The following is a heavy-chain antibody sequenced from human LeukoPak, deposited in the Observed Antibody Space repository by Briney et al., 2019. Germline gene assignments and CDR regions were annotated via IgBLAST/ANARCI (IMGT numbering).Heavy chain of an antibody. J-gene: IGHJ4*02. CDR2: IYTSGST. CDR1: GVSISIYY. Sequence: SETLSLTCTVSGVSISIYYWSWIRQPAGKGLEWVGRIYTSGSTNYTPSLKSRVTMSVDTSKNQFSLKLSSVTAAGTAVYYCARGTSAVRNLDSWGQGTLVTVSS. CDR3: ARGTSAVRNLDS. D-gene: IGHD1-14*01. V-gene: IGHV4-4*07.